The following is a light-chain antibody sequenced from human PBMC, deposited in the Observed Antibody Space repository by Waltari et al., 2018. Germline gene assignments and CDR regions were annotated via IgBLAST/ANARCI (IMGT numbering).Light chain of an antibody. V-gene: IGKV3-11*01. CDR1: QNVSSF. Sequence: EIVLTQSPATLSLSPGDRATLSCRASQNVSSFLAWYQQKRGQAPRLLIYDTTHRATGIPARFSGSGSGTDFTLTISSLEPEDFAVYYCQQRSNWYTFGQGTNLEIK. CDR3: QQRSNWYT. CDR2: DTT. J-gene: IGKJ2*01.